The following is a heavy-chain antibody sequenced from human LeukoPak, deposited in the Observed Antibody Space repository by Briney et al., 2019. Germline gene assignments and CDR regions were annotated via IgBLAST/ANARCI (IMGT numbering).Heavy chain of an antibody. Sequence: GGSLRLSCAASGFTFSSYSMNWVRQAPGKGLEWVSYISSSRTIYYADSVKGRFTISRDNAKNSLYLQMNSLRAEDTAVYYCARVPYYYGSGSDYWGQGTLVTVSS. CDR3: ARVPYYYGSGSDY. D-gene: IGHD3-10*01. V-gene: IGHV3-48*04. CDR1: GFTFSSYS. CDR2: ISSSRTI. J-gene: IGHJ4*02.